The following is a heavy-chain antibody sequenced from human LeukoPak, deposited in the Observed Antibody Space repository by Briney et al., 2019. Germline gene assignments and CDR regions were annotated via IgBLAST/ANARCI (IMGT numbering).Heavy chain of an antibody. J-gene: IGHJ4*02. CDR1: GFTFSSYG. V-gene: IGHV3-30*02. Sequence: PGGSLRLSCAASGFTFSSYGMHWVRQAPGKGLEWVAFIRYDGSNKYYADSVKGRFTISRDNSKNTLYLQMNSLRAEDTAVYYCAKDRSYYYDSSGYCDYWGRGTLVTVSS. D-gene: IGHD3-22*01. CDR2: IRYDGSNK. CDR3: AKDRSYYYDSSGYCDY.